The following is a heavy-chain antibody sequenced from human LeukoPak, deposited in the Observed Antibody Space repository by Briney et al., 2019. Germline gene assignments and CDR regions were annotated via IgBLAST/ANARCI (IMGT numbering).Heavy chain of an antibody. CDR2: IRSSSGTI. Sequence: GGSLRLSCAASGFNFNTYNMNWVRQAPGKGLEWVSHIRSSSGTIYYADSVKGRFTISRDNAKNSLYLQMNSLRAEDTAVYYCARGFCSSSTCSTANWGQGTLVTVSS. J-gene: IGHJ4*02. V-gene: IGHV3-48*01. CDR1: GFNFNTYN. CDR3: ARGFCSSSTCSTAN. D-gene: IGHD2-2*01.